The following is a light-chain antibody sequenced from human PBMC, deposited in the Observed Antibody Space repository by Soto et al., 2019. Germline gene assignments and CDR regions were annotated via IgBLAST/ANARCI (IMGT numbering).Light chain of an antibody. CDR3: QRYGTSLTWT. CDR2: GAS. Sequence: EIVLTQSPGTMYLSPGERATLSCRASQSISSGYLAWYQQKPGQAPRLLIYGASSRATGIPDRFSGSGSETDFTLTISRLEPEDFAVYYCQRYGTSLTWTFGQGTKVEIK. CDR1: QSISSGY. V-gene: IGKV3-20*01. J-gene: IGKJ1*01.